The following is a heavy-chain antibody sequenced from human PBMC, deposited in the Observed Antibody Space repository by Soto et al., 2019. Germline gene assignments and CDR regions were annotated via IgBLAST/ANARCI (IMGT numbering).Heavy chain of an antibody. V-gene: IGHV4-31*03. CDR3: ARESEAGSGSYYSFDY. Sequence: QVQLQESGPGLVKPSQTLSLTCTVSGGSISSGGYYWSCIRQHPGKGLEWIGYIYYSGSTYYNPSLKSRVTISVDTSKNQFSLKLSSVTAADTAVYNCARESEAGSGSYYSFDYWGQGTLVTVSS. D-gene: IGHD3-10*01. J-gene: IGHJ4*02. CDR1: GGSISSGGYY. CDR2: IYYSGST.